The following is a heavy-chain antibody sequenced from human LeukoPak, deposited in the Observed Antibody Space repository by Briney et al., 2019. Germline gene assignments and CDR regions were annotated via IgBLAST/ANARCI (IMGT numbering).Heavy chain of an antibody. Sequence: PSETLSLTCTVSGGSISSYYWSWIRQPPGKGLEWIGYIYYSGSTNYNPSLKSRVTISVDTSKNQFSLKLSSVTAADTAVYYCARRSYDILTGYLTTRVYFDLWGRGTLVTVSS. J-gene: IGHJ2*01. V-gene: IGHV4-59*01. CDR2: IYYSGST. CDR3: ARRSYDILTGYLTTRVYFDL. CDR1: GGSISSYY. D-gene: IGHD3-9*01.